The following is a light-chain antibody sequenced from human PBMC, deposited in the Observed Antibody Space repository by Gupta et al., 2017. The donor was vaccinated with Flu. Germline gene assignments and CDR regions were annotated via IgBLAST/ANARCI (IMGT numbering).Light chain of an antibody. CDR3: NSYDSSNYV. V-gene: IGLV2-8*01. CDR2: EVS. CDR1: SSDVGGYNY. Sequence: HSALTQPPPASGSPGQSVTISCTGTSSDVGGYNYVSWYQQNPGKALMLMIYEVSKRPSGVPDRFSASKSGNTATLTVSGLQAGDEDDYYCNSYDSSNYVFGTGTKVTVL. J-gene: IGLJ1*01.